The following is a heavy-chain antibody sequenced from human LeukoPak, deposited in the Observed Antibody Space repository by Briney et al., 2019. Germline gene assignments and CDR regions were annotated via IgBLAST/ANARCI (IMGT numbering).Heavy chain of an antibody. CDR2: ISGSGESTYNTGT. V-gene: IGHV3-23*01. D-gene: IGHD2-2*01. Sequence: AGSLRLSCAASGFTFSNYVMSWVRQAPGEGLEWVSTISGSGESTYNTGTYYADSVKGRSTISRDNCKNTLYLQMTSLRVEDTAVYYCAKSCSSTRCSQVDHWGQGTLFTVSS. J-gene: IGHJ4*02. CDR3: AKSCSSTRCSQVDH. CDR1: GFTFSNYV.